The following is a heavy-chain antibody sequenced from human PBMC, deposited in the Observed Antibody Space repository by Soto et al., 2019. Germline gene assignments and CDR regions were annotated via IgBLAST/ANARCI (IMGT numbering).Heavy chain of an antibody. CDR1: ADSINTDSY. Sequence: PSETLSLTCTVSADSINTDSYWSWIRQPPGTGLEWIGHIYYSGGTSYSTSLRSRLALSVDTSKNQFSLRLSSVTAAETAVYYCASDTAAKYSDSQSYYPHFCPWDPGTLVTVSS. D-gene: IGHD3-22*01. CDR3: ASDTAAKYSDSQSYYPHFCP. J-gene: IGHJ5*02. V-gene: IGHV4-30-4*01. CDR2: IYYSGGT.